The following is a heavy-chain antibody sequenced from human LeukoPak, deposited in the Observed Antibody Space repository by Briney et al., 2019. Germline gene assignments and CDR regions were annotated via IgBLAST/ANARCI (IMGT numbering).Heavy chain of an antibody. CDR1: GYTFTSYY. V-gene: IGHV1-18*04. D-gene: IGHD3-3*01. CDR2: ISAYNGNT. CDR3: AREGITIFGVVISYYGMDV. Sequence: ASVKVSCKASGYTFTSYYMHWVRQAPGQGLEWMGWISAYNGNTNYAQKLQGRVTMTTDTSTSTAYMELRSLRSDDTAVYYCAREGITIFGVVISYYGMDVWGQGTTVTVSS. J-gene: IGHJ6*02.